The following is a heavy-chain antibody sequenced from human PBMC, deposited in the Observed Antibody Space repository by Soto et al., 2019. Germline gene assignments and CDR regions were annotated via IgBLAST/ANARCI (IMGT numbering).Heavy chain of an antibody. CDR3: ARVSSP. V-gene: IGHV4-30-2*01. CDR1: GGSISSGGYS. J-gene: IGHJ5*02. Sequence: QLQLQESGSGLVKPSQTLSLTCAVAGGSISSGGYSWSWFRQPPGKGLEWIGYIYHNRNTYYNPSLKRRVTISVDRSKNQFSLKLSSVTAADTAMYYCARVSSPWGQGTLVTVSS. CDR2: IYHNRNT. D-gene: IGHD6-6*01.